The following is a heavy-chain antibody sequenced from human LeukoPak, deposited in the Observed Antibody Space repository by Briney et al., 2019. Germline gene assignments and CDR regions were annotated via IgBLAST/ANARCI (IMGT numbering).Heavy chain of an antibody. CDR2: INHSGIT. J-gene: IGHJ4*02. V-gene: IGHV4-38-2*02. CDR1: SYSISSGYY. CDR3: GRDRPTGYYDY. Sequence: SETLSLTRTVSSYSISSGYYWGWIRQSPGKGLEWIASINHSGITYYNPSLKSRVTISVDTSKNQFSLKLTSVTAADTAVYYCGRDRPTGYYDYWGQGILVTVSS. D-gene: IGHD3-9*01.